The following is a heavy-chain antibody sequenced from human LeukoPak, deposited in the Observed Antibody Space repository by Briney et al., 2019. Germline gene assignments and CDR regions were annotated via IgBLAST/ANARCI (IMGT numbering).Heavy chain of an antibody. V-gene: IGHV4-38-2*02. Sequence: SETLSLTCTVSGYSISSGYYWGWIRQPPGKGLEWIGSIYHSGSTYYNPSLKSRVTISVDTSKNQFSLKLSSVTAADTAVYYCAREAYSSGWYLDWGQGTLVTVSS. CDR1: GYSISSGYY. J-gene: IGHJ4*02. CDR3: AREAYSSGWYLD. D-gene: IGHD6-19*01. CDR2: IYHSGST.